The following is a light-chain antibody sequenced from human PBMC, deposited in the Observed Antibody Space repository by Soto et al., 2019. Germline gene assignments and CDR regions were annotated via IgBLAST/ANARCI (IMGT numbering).Light chain of an antibody. CDR1: SSNIGAGYD. CDR2: GDS. V-gene: IGLV1-40*01. CDR3: QSYDRSLSGSWV. J-gene: IGLJ3*02. Sequence: QSVLTQPPSVSGAPGQRVTISCTGSSSNIGAGYDVHWYQQLPGTAPKLLIYGDSNRPSGVPDRFSGSKSGTSASLAITGLKGEDEADYSCQSYDRSLSGSWVFGGGTQLTVL.